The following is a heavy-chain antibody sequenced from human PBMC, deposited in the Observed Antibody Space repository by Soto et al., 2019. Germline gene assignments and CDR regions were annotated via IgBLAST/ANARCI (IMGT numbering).Heavy chain of an antibody. V-gene: IGHV3-48*02. CDR1: GFTFSSYS. Sequence: EVQLVESGGGLVQPGGSLRLSCAASGFTFSSYSMNWVRQAPGKGLEWVSYISSSSRTKYYVDSVKGRFTISRDNAKNSLDLQMKSLRDEDTAVYYCARDRAGAQYGLDVWGQGTTVTVSS. J-gene: IGHJ6*02. D-gene: IGHD1-26*01. CDR3: ARDRAGAQYGLDV. CDR2: ISSSSRTK.